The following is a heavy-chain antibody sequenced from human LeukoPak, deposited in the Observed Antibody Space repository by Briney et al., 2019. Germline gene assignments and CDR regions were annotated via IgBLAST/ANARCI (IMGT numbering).Heavy chain of an antibody. CDR1: GSSITTNYY. V-gene: IGHV4-38-2*02. J-gene: IGHJ4*02. D-gene: IGHD6-13*01. CDR3: VRDRGVAAATPLTDY. Sequence: SETLSLTCTVSGSSITTNYYWGWVRQPPGKGLEWLGSIHYSGNTYYNPSLKSRATISLDTSKNQFSLKMSSVTAADTALYYCVRDRGVAAATPLTDYWGQGTLVTVSS. CDR2: IHYSGNT.